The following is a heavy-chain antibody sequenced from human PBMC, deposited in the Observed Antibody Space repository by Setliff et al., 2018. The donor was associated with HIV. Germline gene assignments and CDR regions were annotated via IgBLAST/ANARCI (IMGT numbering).Heavy chain of an antibody. CDR1: GASITSGTYY. D-gene: IGHD3-16*01. V-gene: IGHV4-61*02. CDR3: ARSSHFYDMPQYAFDI. Sequence: SETLSLTCTVSGASITSGTYYWSWIRQPAGKGLEWIGRIYASGSTSYNPSLKSRVTTSVDTFKNQFSLRLTSVTAADTAVYFCARSSHFYDMPQYAFDIWGQGTMVTVSS. J-gene: IGHJ3*02. CDR2: IYASGST.